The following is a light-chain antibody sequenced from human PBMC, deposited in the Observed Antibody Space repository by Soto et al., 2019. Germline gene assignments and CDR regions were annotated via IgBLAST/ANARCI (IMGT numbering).Light chain of an antibody. V-gene: IGLV1-40*01. J-gene: IGLJ2*01. CDR1: SSNIGAGSD. CDR3: QSYDSTLSALV. Sequence: QSVLTQPPSVSGAPGQRVTISCTGSSSNIGAGSDVHWYQQVPGTAPKLLIYASINRPSGVPDRFSVSKSGTSASLAITGLQAEDEAYYYCQSYDSTLSALVFGGGTQLTVL. CDR2: ASI.